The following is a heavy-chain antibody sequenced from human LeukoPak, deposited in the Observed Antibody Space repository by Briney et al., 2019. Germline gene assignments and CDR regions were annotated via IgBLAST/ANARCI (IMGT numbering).Heavy chain of an antibody. D-gene: IGHD6-13*01. J-gene: IGHJ4*02. CDR2: IIPILGIA. CDR1: GGTFSSYA. V-gene: IGHV1-69*04. CDR3: ARVDTQHHSSSWLDY. Sequence: ASVKVSCKASGGTFSSYAISWVRQAPGQGLEWMGRIIPILGIANYAQKFQGRVTITADKSTSTAYMELSSLRSEDTAVYYCARVDTQHHSSSWLDYWGQGTLVTVSS.